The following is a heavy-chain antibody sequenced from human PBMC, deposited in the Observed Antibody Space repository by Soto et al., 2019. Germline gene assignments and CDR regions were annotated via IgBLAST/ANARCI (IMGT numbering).Heavy chain of an antibody. CDR3: VSRLRFLEWLDLDY. CDR1: GCTFSSYA. CDR2: IIPIFGTA. Sequence: QVQLVQSGAEVKKPGSSVKVSCKASGCTFSSYAISWVRQAPGQGLEWMGGIIPIFGTANYAQKFQGRVTITADESTCTVHMELSSLRSEDTAVYYCVSRLRFLEWLDLDYWVQGTLVTVSS. D-gene: IGHD3-3*01. J-gene: IGHJ4*02. V-gene: IGHV1-69*01.